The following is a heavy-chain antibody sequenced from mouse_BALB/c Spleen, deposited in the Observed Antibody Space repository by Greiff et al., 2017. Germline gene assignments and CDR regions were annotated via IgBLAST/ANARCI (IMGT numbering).Heavy chain of an antibody. CDR3: AREGGNYVGYFDY. D-gene: IGHD2-1*01. CDR2: INPSTGYT. V-gene: IGHV1-7*01. CDR1: GYTFTSYW. J-gene: IGHJ2*01. Sequence: LQESGAELAKPGASVKMSCKASGYTFTSYWMHWVKQRPGQGLEWIGYINPSTGYTEYNQKFKDKATLTADKSSSTAYMQLSSLTSEDSAVYYCAREGGNYVGYFDYWGQGTTLTVSS.